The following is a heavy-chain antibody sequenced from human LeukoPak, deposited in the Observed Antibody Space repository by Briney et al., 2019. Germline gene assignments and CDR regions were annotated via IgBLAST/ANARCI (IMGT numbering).Heavy chain of an antibody. D-gene: IGHD1-26*01. CDR1: GYTFTNYG. V-gene: IGHV1-18*01. Sequence: ASVKLSCKASGYTFTNYGISSVRQAPGQGLEWKAWISPYNGNTKYAQKFQGRVTMTTDTSTSTAYMELRSLGSDEPAVYYVAIEGRGELDPTIDYWGQGTLVTVSS. J-gene: IGHJ4*02. CDR2: ISPYNGNT. CDR3: AIEGRGELDPTIDY.